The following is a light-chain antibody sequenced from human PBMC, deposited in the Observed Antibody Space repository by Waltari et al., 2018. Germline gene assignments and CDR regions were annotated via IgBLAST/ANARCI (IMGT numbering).Light chain of an antibody. CDR3: QSYDSSLSGFYV. CDR1: TANIGAGYY. Sequence: QSVLTQPPSVSGAPGQRVTISCTGSTANIGAGYYVHWYQHLPGTAPKLLIYGNSNRPAGVPDRFAGSKSGTSASLAITGLQAEDDADYYCQSYDSSLSGFYVFGTGTKVTVL. CDR2: GNS. V-gene: IGLV1-40*01. J-gene: IGLJ1*01.